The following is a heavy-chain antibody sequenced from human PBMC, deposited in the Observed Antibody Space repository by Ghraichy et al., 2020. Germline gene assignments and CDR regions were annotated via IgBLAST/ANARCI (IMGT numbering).Heavy chain of an antibody. CDR2: ISSNGGST. V-gene: IGHV3-64D*06. D-gene: IGHD3-3*01. Sequence: GGSLRLSCSASGFTFSSYAMHWVRQAPGKGLEYVSAISSNGGSTYYADSVKGRFTISRDNSKNTLYLQMSSLRAEDTAVYYCSAAQVLEWLPPRDNWFDPWGQGTLVTVSS. CDR1: GFTFSSYA. CDR3: SAAQVLEWLPPRDNWFDP. J-gene: IGHJ5*02.